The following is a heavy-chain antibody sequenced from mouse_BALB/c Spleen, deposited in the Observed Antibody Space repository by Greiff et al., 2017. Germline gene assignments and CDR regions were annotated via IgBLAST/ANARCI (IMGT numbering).Heavy chain of an antibody. CDR1: GFTFSSFG. CDR3: ATSKARLRYGSSGMDY. D-gene: IGHD1-1*01. CDR2: ISSGSSTI. J-gene: IGHJ4*01. V-gene: IGHV5-17*02. Sequence: EVQRVESGGGLVQPGGSRKLSCAASGFTFSSFGMHWVRQAPEKGLEWVAYISSGSSTIYYADTVKGRFTISRDNPKNTLFLQMTRLRSEDTAMDYCATSKARLRYGSSGMDYWGQGTSVTVSS.